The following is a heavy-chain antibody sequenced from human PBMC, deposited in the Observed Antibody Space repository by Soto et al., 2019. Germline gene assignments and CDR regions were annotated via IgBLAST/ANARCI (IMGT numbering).Heavy chain of an antibody. V-gene: IGHV3-15*01. CDR1: GLTFSNAL. CDR3: TTSPYYDILTGYDFAMDV. D-gene: IGHD3-9*01. J-gene: IGHJ6*03. CDR2: IKSKTDGGTT. Sequence: GGSLRLSCAAAGLTFSNALMSWVRKAPGKGLEWVGRIKSKTDGGTTDYAAPVKGRFTISRDDSKNTLYLQMNSLKTEDTAVYYCTTSPYYDILTGYDFAMDVWGKGTTVTVSS.